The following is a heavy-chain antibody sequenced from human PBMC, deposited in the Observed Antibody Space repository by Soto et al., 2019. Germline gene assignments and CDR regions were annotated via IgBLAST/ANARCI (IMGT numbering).Heavy chain of an antibody. CDR1: GFTFSDYY. D-gene: IGHD6-19*01. CDR3: ASYTRSSSGWYFDY. V-gene: IGHV3-11*06. CDR2: ISSSSSYT. J-gene: IGHJ4*02. Sequence: QVQLVESGGGLVKPGGSLSLSCAASGFTFSDYYMSWIRQAPGKGLEWVSYISSSSSYTNYADSVKGRFTISRDNAKNSLYLQMNSLRAEDTAVYYCASYTRSSSGWYFDYWGQGTLVTVSS.